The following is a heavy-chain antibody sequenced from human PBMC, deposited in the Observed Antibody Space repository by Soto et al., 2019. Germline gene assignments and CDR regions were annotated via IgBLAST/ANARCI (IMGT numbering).Heavy chain of an antibody. J-gene: IGHJ4*02. Sequence: GGSLRLSCAASGFIISNTYMSWGRQAPGKGLEWVSAISGSGVSTYYADAVKGRFTISRDNSNNTLYLQMNSLGAEDTAVYYCAKDRIAIFGVVVPKYFDYWGQGTVVTVSS. CDR2: ISGSGVST. D-gene: IGHD3-3*01. CDR1: GFIISNTY. CDR3: AKDRIAIFGVVVPKYFDY. V-gene: IGHV3-23*01.